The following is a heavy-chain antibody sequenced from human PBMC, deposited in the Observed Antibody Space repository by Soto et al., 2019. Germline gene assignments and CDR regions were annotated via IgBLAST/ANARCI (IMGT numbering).Heavy chain of an antibody. D-gene: IGHD1-1*01. V-gene: IGHV1-18*01. Sequence: QVHLVQSGAEVKKPGAAVKVSCKASGYTFTSYGITWVRQAPGQGLEWMGWISAHNGNTDYAQKLQGRVIVTRDTSTSTAYMELRSLISDDTAVYYCARGGYGDYWGQGALVTVSS. CDR1: GYTFTSYG. J-gene: IGHJ4*02. CDR3: ARGGYGDY. CDR2: ISAHNGNT.